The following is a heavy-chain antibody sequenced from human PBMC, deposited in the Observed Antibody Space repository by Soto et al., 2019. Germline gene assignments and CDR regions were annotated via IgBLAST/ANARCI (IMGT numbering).Heavy chain of an antibody. CDR1: GGSVSSGSYY. CDR2: IYYSGST. Sequence: SETLSLTCTVSGGSVSSGSYYWSWIRQPPGKGLEWIGYIYYSGSTNYNPSLKSRVTISVDTSKNQFSLKLSSVTAADTAVYYCARDYLDWFDPWGQGNLVTVSS. D-gene: IGHD3-16*02. V-gene: IGHV4-61*01. CDR3: ARDYLDWFDP. J-gene: IGHJ5*02.